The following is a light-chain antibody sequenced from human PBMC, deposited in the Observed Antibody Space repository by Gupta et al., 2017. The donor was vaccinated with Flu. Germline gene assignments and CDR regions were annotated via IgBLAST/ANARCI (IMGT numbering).Light chain of an antibody. CDR2: DVS. Sequence: TISCTGTSSDVGSYSYVSWYQQNPGKAPKLMIYDVSKRPSGVPDRFSGSKSGNTASLTISGLQAEDEADYFCCSYAGTYTFVVFGGGTKLTVL. CDR1: SSDVGSYSY. J-gene: IGLJ2*01. V-gene: IGLV2-11*01. CDR3: CSYAGTYTFVV.